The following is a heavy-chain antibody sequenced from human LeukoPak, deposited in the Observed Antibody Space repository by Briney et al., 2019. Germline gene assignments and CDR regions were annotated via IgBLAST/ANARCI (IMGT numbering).Heavy chain of an antibody. D-gene: IGHD2-15*01. CDR1: GFTFSSYE. CDR3: ARLGFPVYYYYMDV. J-gene: IGHJ6*03. CDR2: ISSSGSTI. Sequence: PGGSLRLFCAASGFTFSSYEMNWVRQAPGKGLEWVSYISSSGSTIYYADSVKGRFTISRDNAKNSLYLQMNSLRAEDPAVYYCARLGFPVYYYYMDVWGKGTTVSVSS. V-gene: IGHV3-48*03.